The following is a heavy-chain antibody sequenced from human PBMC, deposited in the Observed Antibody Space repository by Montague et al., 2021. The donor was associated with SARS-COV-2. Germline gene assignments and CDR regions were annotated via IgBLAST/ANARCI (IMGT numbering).Heavy chain of an antibody. Sequence: SLRLSCAASGFTFSSYGMHWFRQAPGKGLEWLSFILYDGINKYYADSVKSRFTISRDNSKNTLYLQMNSLRAEDTAVYYCAREGSVRATTGFDYWGQGTLVTVSS. CDR2: ILYDGINK. CDR3: AREGSVRATTGFDY. V-gene: IGHV3-33*01. J-gene: IGHJ4*02. D-gene: IGHD1-26*01. CDR1: GFTFSSYG.